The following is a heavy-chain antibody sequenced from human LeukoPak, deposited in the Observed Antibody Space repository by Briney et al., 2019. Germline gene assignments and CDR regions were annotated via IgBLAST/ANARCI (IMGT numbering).Heavy chain of an antibody. J-gene: IGHJ6*04. CDR3: ARMERYYDILTGAMDV. CDR1: VYTFKSYV. CDR2: ISPYNGNT. V-gene: IGHV1-18*04. Sequence: ASVKVSCMVFVYTFKSYVISWVRQPPEKGLKWMGWISPYNGNTNYAQKPQGRVTVTTDTSTSTAYMELRSLRSDDTAVYYCARMERYYDILTGAMDVWGKGTTVTVSS. D-gene: IGHD3-9*01.